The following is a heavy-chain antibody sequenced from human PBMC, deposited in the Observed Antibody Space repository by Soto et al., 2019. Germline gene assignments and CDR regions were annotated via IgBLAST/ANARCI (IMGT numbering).Heavy chain of an antibody. CDR3: ARATYFYDSSGYSGYGLDV. CDR2: IWYDGSNK. CDR1: GFTFSSYG. Sequence: PGGSLRLSCAASGFTFSSYGMHWVRQAPGKGLEWVAVIWYDGSNKYYADSVKGRFTISRDNSKNTLYVQMNSLRAEDTAVYYWARATYFYDSSGYSGYGLDVWGQGTTVTVSS. J-gene: IGHJ6*02. V-gene: IGHV3-33*01. D-gene: IGHD3-22*01.